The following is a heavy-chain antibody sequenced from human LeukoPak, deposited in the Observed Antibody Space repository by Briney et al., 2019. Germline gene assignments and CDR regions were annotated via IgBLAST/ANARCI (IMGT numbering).Heavy chain of an antibody. J-gene: IGHJ4*02. V-gene: IGHV4-39*02. CDR3: ARDGYNPIDY. Sequence: SETLSLTCTVSGGSISSSSYYWGWIRQPPGKGLEWIGSIYYSGNTYYNPSLKSRVTISVDTSKNQFSLELSSVTAADTAVYYCARDGYNPIDYWGQGTLVTVSS. CDR1: GGSISSSSYY. CDR2: IYYSGNT. D-gene: IGHD5-24*01.